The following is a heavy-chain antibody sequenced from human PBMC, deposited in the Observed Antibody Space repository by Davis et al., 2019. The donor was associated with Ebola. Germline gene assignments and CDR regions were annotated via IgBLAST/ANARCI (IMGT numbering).Heavy chain of an antibody. Sequence: GASLKISCVASGIIVSDFGMHWVREAPGKGLEWVSIIYTDGSTYYADSVKGRFTISRDNSKNTLYLQMNSLRAEDTAVYYCARDHAYWGQGTLVTVSS. CDR3: ARDHAY. V-gene: IGHV3-66*01. J-gene: IGHJ4*02. CDR1: GIIVSDFG. CDR2: IYTDGST.